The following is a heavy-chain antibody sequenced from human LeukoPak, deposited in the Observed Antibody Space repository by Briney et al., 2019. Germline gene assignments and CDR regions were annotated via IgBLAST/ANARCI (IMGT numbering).Heavy chain of an antibody. V-gene: IGHV3-30*03. CDR1: GFTLSSYG. CDR2: ISYDGSNK. J-gene: IGHJ4*02. CDR3: ARDYYDSSGYYPWGY. Sequence: GGSLRLSCAASGFTLSSYGMHWVRQAPGKGLEWVAVISYDGSNKYYADSVKGRFTSSRDNSKNTLYLQMNSLRAEDTAVYYCARDYYDSSGYYPWGYWGQGTLVTVSS. D-gene: IGHD3-22*01.